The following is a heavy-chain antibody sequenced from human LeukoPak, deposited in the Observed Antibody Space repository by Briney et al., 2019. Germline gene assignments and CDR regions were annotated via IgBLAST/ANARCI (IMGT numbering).Heavy chain of an antibody. D-gene: IGHD7-27*01. Sequence: RGGSLRLSCAASGFTFRTYGMKWGRQAPGKGLEWGSGISPSGDRTYYADSVMGRCSISRDNPKSTVSLQMSSLRAEDTALYYCVRDLHWGGFDVWGQGTMVTVSS. CDR2: ISPSGDRT. CDR1: GFTFRTYG. J-gene: IGHJ3*01. V-gene: IGHV3-23*01. CDR3: VRDLHWGGFDV.